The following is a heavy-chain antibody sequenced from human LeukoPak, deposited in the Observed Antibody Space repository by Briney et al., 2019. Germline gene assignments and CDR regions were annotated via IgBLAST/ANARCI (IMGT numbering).Heavy chain of an antibody. CDR1: GGSISSGGYY. Sequence: SETLSLTCTVSGGSISSGGYYWSWIRQPPGKGLEWIGYIYHSGTTYYNPSLKSRVTISVDRSKNQFSLKLTSVTAADTAVYYCARSPDEYSSSGYYMDVWGKGTTVTVSS. D-gene: IGHD6-6*01. V-gene: IGHV4-30-2*01. CDR3: ARSPDEYSSSGYYMDV. CDR2: IYHSGTT. J-gene: IGHJ6*03.